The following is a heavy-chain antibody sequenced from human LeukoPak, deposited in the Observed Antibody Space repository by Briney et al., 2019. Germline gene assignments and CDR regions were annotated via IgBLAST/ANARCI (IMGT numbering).Heavy chain of an antibody. J-gene: IGHJ6*02. CDR2: ISSSNNYI. V-gene: IGHV3-21*01. Sequence: GGSLRLSCAASGFTFSSYSMNWVRQAPGKGLEWVSSISSSNNYIYYADSVKGRFTISRDNAKNSLYLQMNSLRAEDTAVYYCAKGSPYYGMDVWGQGTTVTVSS. CDR1: GFTFSSYS. CDR3: AKGSPYYGMDV.